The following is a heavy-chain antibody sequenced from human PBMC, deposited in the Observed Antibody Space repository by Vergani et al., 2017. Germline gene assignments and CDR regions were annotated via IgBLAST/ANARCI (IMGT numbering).Heavy chain of an antibody. J-gene: IGHJ4*02. CDR3: AKEWAYYGDYDPFDY. V-gene: IGHV3-33*06. Sequence: QVQLVESGGGVVQPGRSLRLSCAASGFTFSSYGMHWVRQAPGKGLEWVAVIWYDGSNKYYADSVKGRFTISRDNSKNTLYLQMNSLRAEDTAVYYCAKEWAYYGDYDPFDYWGQGTLVTVSS. CDR1: GFTFSSYG. CDR2: IWYDGSNK. D-gene: IGHD4-17*01.